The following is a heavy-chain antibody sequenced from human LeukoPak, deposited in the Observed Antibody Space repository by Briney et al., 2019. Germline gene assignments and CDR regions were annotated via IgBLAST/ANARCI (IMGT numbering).Heavy chain of an antibody. V-gene: IGHV1-8*01. D-gene: IGHD1-26*01. CDR3: ARDRGPSGSPDI. CDR1: GYTFTSYD. CDR2: MNPNSGNT. Sequence: GASVKVSCKASGYTFTSYDINWVRQATGQGLEWMGWMNPNSGNTGYAQKFQGRVTMTRDTSISTAYMELSRLRSDDTAVYYCARDRGPSGSPDIWGQGTMVTVSS. J-gene: IGHJ3*02.